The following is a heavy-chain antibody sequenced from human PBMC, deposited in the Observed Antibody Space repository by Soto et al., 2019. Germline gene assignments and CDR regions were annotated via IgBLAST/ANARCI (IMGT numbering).Heavy chain of an antibody. CDR3: TVAGTSAFDI. CDR2: ISYDGSNK. CDR1: GFTFSSYA. V-gene: IGHV3-30-3*01. D-gene: IGHD6-19*01. J-gene: IGHJ3*02. Sequence: PGGSLRLSCAASGFTFSSYAMHWVRQAPGKGLEWVAVISYDGSNKYYADSVKGRFTISRDNSKNALYLQMNSLRAEDTAVYYCTVAGTSAFDIWGQGTMVTVSS.